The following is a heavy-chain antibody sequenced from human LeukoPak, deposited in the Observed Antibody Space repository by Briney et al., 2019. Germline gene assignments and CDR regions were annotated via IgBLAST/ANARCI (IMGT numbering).Heavy chain of an antibody. J-gene: IGHJ1*01. V-gene: IGHV1-69*04. D-gene: IGHD6-19*01. CDR2: IIPVLGRT. Sequence: SVKVSCKVSGGTFSSHGISWVRQAPGQGLEWMGRIIPVLGRTDYAQNFQGRFTITADKSTTTAYMELNSLASEDTAVYFCARTITMAGLDHWGQGTLVTVSS. CDR3: ARTITMAGLDH. CDR1: GGTFSSHG.